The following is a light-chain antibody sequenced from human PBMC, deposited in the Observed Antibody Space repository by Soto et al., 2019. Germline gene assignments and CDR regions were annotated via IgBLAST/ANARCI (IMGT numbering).Light chain of an antibody. CDR2: GAS. CDR1: QSISSY. CDR3: QQSYSTPLT. Sequence: DIQMTQSPSSLSASVGDRVTITCRASQSISSYLNWYQQKPGKAPKFLVYGASSLQSGVPSRFSGSGSGTDFTLTISSLQPEDFATYYCQQSYSTPLTFGGGTKVDI. J-gene: IGKJ4*01. V-gene: IGKV1-39*01.